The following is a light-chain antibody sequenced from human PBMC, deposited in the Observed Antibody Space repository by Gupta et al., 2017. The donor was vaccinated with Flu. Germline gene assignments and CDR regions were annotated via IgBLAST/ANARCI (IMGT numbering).Light chain of an antibody. CDR1: QSVSSY. CDR3: QQRSNWPPLT. Sequence: EIVLPQSQATLSLSPGERATLSCRASQSVSSYLAWYQQKPGQAPRLLIYDASNRATGIPARFSGSGSGTDFTLTISSLEPADFAVYYCQQRSNWPPLTFGGGTKVEIK. CDR2: DAS. J-gene: IGKJ4*01. V-gene: IGKV3-11*01.